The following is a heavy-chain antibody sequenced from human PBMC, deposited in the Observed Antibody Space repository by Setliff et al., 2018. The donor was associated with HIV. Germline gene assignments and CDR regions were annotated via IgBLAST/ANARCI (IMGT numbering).Heavy chain of an antibody. J-gene: IGHJ4*02. CDR2: ISGSGGST. V-gene: IGHV3-23*01. CDR3: AKMVGGSRSSGSCYFDY. Sequence: HPGGSLRLSCAASGFTFNSYAMSWVRQAPGKGLECVSAISGSGGSTYYADSVEGRFTISRDNSKNTLYLQMNSLRAEDTAVYCCAKMVGGSRSSGSCYFDYWGQGTLVTVSS. CDR1: GFTFNSYA. D-gene: IGHD2-15*01.